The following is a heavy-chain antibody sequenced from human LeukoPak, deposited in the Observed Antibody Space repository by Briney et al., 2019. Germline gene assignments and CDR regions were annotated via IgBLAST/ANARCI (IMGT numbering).Heavy chain of an antibody. J-gene: IGHJ4*02. CDR3: AREQNYYDGSGYYRRGPFDH. CDR1: GYTFTSYD. CDR2: MNPNSGNT. V-gene: IGHV1-8*01. Sequence: ASVKVSCKASGYTFTSYDINWVRQATGQGLEWMGWMNPNSGNTGYAQKFQGRVTMTRNTSISTAYMELSSLRSEDTAVYYCAREQNYYDGSGYYRRGPFDHWGQGTLVTVSS. D-gene: IGHD3-22*01.